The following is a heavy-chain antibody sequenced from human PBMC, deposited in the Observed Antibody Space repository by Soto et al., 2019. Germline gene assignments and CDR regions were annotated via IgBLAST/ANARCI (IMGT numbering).Heavy chain of an antibody. D-gene: IGHD4-17*01. Sequence: EVQLLESGGGLVQPGGSLRLSCAASGFTFSSYGMSWVRQAPGKGLEWVSGITGSGGTTYYADSVKGRFTISRDNSKSTLYLQMNGLRGEDTAIYYCAKDRPGHYGMGGFDYWCQGSLVSVST. V-gene: IGHV3-23*01. CDR3: AKDRPGHYGMGGFDY. J-gene: IGHJ4*02. CDR2: ITGSGGTT. CDR1: GFTFSSYG.